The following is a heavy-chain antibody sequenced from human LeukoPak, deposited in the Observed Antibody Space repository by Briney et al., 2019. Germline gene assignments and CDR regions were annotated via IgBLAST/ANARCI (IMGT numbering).Heavy chain of an antibody. J-gene: IGHJ4*02. V-gene: IGHV3-48*04. CDR3: ARAMSTFGGVRNYFDS. Sequence: HPGGPLRLSCAASGFTFSGHNMNWVRQAPGKGLEWISFVSISSGTIYYADSVNGRFRISRDNAKSSLDLEMNSLRAEDTAVYYCARAMSTFGGVRNYFDSWGQGTLVTVSS. D-gene: IGHD3-16*01. CDR2: VSISSGTI. CDR1: GFTFSGHN.